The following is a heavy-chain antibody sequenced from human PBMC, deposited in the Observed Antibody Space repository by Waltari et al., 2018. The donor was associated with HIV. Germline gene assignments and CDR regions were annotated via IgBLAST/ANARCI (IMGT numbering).Heavy chain of an antibody. D-gene: IGHD3-3*01. J-gene: IGHJ5*02. CDR2: LYGDGTT. CDR1: GTLVSDNY. V-gene: IGHV3-53*01. Sequence: EEQLVQCGGGVVSPEESVRLSCAVSGTLVSDNYMSWIRQARGKGLEWVALLYGDGTTYYADSVRGRFVVSSDKAKNMFFLHMDYPRGADPATYFCARGIRYYAPWGQRVLVSVS. CDR3: ARGIRYYAP.